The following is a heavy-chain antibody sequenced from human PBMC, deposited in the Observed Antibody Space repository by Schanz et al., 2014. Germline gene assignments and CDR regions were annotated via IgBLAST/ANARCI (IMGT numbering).Heavy chain of an antibody. J-gene: IGHJ3*02. CDR2: IRDDGSLK. D-gene: IGHD6-19*01. V-gene: IGHV3-30*02. CDR3: AKCIGWYGRCAFDI. Sequence: QVQLVESGGGVVQPGGSLRLSCAASGFTFSSYGMHWVRQAPGKGLEWVAFIRDDGSLKYYADSVKGRFTISRDNSKNTLYLQMNSLIAEDTAVYYCAKCIGWYGRCAFDIWGQGTMVTVSS. CDR1: GFTFSSYG.